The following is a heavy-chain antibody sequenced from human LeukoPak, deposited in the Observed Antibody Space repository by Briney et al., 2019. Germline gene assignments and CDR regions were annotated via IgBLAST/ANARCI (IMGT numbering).Heavy chain of an antibody. J-gene: IGHJ4*02. Sequence: GESLRLSCAASGFTFSSYSMNWVRQAPGKGLEWVSSISSSSSYIYYADSVKGRFTISRDNAKNSLYLQMNSLRAEDTAVYYCARDKIVGATHFDYWGRGTLVTVSS. D-gene: IGHD1-26*01. V-gene: IGHV3-21*01. CDR1: GFTFSSYS. CDR3: ARDKIVGATHFDY. CDR2: ISSSSSYI.